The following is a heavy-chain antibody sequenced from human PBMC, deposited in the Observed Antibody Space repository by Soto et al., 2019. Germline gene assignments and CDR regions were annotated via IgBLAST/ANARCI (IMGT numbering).Heavy chain of an antibody. CDR2: ISSSSSYI. V-gene: IGHV3-21*01. Sequence: PGGSLRLSCAASGFTFSSYSMNWVRQAPGKGLEWVSSISSSSSYIYYADSVKGRFTISRDNAKNSLYLQMNSLRAEDTAVYYCARDRRGGFGELLPAPDYWGQGTLVTVSS. D-gene: IGHD3-10*01. J-gene: IGHJ4*02. CDR3: ARDRRGGFGELLPAPDY. CDR1: GFTFSSYS.